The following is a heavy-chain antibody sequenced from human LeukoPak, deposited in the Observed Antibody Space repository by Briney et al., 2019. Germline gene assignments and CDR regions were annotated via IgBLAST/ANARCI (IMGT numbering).Heavy chain of an antibody. CDR2: IYYSGST. V-gene: IGHV4-39*01. J-gene: IGHJ4*02. Sequence: PETLSLTCTVSGGSISISSYYWGWIRQPPGKGLEWIGSIYYSGSTYYNPSLKSRVTISVDTSKNQFSLKLSSVTAADTAVYYCARPYYYDGNFDYWGQGTLVTVSS. D-gene: IGHD3-22*01. CDR1: GGSISISSYY. CDR3: ARPYYYDGNFDY.